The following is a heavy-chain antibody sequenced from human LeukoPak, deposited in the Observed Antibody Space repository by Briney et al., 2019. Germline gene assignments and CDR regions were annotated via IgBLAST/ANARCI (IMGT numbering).Heavy chain of an antibody. CDR3: ASDYDSSGSSFVSGYY. CDR1: GYTFSSYA. Sequence: ASVKVSYKASGYTFSSYAMNWVRQAPGQGLEWMGWINTNTGNPTYAQGFTGRLVFSLDTSVSTAYLQISSLKAEDTAVYYCASDYDSSGSSFVSGYYWGQGTLVTVSS. CDR2: INTNTGNP. V-gene: IGHV7-4-1*02. J-gene: IGHJ4*02. D-gene: IGHD3-22*01.